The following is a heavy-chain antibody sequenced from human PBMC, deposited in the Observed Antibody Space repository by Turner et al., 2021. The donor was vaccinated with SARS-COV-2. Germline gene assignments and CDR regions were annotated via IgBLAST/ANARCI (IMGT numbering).Heavy chain of an antibody. CDR1: GFTFSSYW. J-gene: IGHJ6*02. D-gene: IGHD6-13*01. CDR3: ARDLMFTAAAPYGMDV. Sequence: EVQLVESGGGLVRPGGSLRLSCAASGFTFSSYWMSWVRQAPGKGLEWVANIKQDGSEKYYVDSVKGRFTISRDNAKNSLYLQMNSLRAEDTAVYYCARDLMFTAAAPYGMDVWGQGTTVTVSS. V-gene: IGHV3-7*01. CDR2: IKQDGSEK.